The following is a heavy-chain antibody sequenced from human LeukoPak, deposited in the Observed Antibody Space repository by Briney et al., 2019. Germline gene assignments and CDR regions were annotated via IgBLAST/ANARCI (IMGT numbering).Heavy chain of an antibody. D-gene: IGHD4-23*01. CDR1: GYSISGGYY. CDR2: IYHTAST. V-gene: IGHV4-38-2*01. CDR3: ARGRSGYGGNSGIASFDY. Sequence: SETLSLTCAVSGYSISGGYYWGWIRRPPGRGLEWIGSIYHTASTYYNPSLQSRVTMSVDTSKNQFSLKVNSVTAADTAVYYCARGRSGYGGNSGIASFDYWGQGTQVTVSS. J-gene: IGHJ4*02.